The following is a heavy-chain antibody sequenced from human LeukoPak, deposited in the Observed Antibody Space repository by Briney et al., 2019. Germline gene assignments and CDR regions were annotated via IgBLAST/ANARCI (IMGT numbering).Heavy chain of an antibody. Sequence: PGGSLRLSCAASGFTFSSYEMNWVRQAPGKGLEWVSYISSSGSTIYYADSVKGRFTISRDNAKNSLYLQMNSLRAEDTAVYYCARGYLTGESDPWGQGTLVTVSS. D-gene: IGHD1-20*01. J-gene: IGHJ5*02. V-gene: IGHV3-48*03. CDR1: GFTFSSYE. CDR3: ARGYLTGESDP. CDR2: ISSSGSTI.